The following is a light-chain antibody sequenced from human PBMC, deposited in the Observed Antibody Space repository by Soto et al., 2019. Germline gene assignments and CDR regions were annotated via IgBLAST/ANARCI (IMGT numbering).Light chain of an antibody. Sequence: EIVMTQSPSTLSVSPGERATLSCRASQSVSSNLAWYQQKPGQAPRLLIYGASTRATGIPARFSGSGSGTELTLTISSLQSEDFEVYYCQQYNNWPPWTFGQGTKLEIK. J-gene: IGKJ2*02. V-gene: IGKV3-15*01. CDR2: GAS. CDR1: QSVSSN. CDR3: QQYNNWPPWT.